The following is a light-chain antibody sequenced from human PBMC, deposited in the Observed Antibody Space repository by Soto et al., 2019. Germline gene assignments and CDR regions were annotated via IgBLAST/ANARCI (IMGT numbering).Light chain of an antibody. CDR3: QQRF. CDR1: QSISDT. CDR2: GAS. J-gene: IGKJ4*01. V-gene: IGKV3D-15*01. Sequence: IVMTQSPVTLSVSPGGRATLSCRASQSISDTLAWYQQKPGQAPRLLIYGASNKATGIPARFSGSGSGTDFTLTISSLEPEDFAVYYCQQRFFGGGTKVDIK.